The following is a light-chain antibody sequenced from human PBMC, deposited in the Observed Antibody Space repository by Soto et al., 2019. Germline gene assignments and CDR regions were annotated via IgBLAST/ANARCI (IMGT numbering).Light chain of an antibody. CDR1: QSVATSQ. Sequence: EIVLTQSPGTLSLSPGERATLFCRASQSVATSQIAWYQQKPGQAPRLLIGASSRATGVPDRFIASGSGTDFTLTISRLEPEDFAVYYCQQFASSPRTFGRGTTVEIK. CDR3: QQFASSPRT. J-gene: IGKJ1*01. V-gene: IGKV3-20*01. CDR2: GAS.